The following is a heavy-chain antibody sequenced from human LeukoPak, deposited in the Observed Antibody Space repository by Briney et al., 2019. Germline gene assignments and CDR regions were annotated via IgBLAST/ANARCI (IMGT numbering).Heavy chain of an antibody. CDR2: ISGSGGST. Sequence: GGSLRLSCAASGFTFSSYAMSWVRQAPGKGLEWVSAISGSGGSTYYADSVKGRFTISRDNSKNTLYLQMNSLRAEDTAVYYCAKDHSGSYGPRVFDYWGQGTLVTVSS. CDR3: AKDHSGSYGPRVFDY. D-gene: IGHD1-26*01. J-gene: IGHJ4*02. V-gene: IGHV3-23*01. CDR1: GFTFSSYA.